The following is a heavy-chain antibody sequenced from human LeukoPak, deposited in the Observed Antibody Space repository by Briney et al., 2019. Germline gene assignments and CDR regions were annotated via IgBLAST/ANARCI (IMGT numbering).Heavy chain of an antibody. J-gene: IGHJ4*02. CDR1: GFTFSSYA. CDR3: AKPLEWDTMIVVVITTFGY. D-gene: IGHD3-22*01. Sequence: GGSLRLSCAASGFTFSSYAMSWVRQAPGKGLEWVSAISGSGGSTYYADSVKGRFTISRDNSKNTLYLQMNSLRAEDTAVYYRAKPLEWDTMIVVVITTFGYWGQGTLVTVSS. V-gene: IGHV3-23*01. CDR2: ISGSGGST.